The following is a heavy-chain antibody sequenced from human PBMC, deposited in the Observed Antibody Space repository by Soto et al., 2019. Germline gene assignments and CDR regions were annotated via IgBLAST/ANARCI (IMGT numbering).Heavy chain of an antibody. D-gene: IGHD3-9*01. V-gene: IGHV4-39*01. CDR3: ARSPYYDILTGSPNSPFYFDY. CDR2: IYYSGST. J-gene: IGHJ4*02. Sequence: QLQLQESGPGLVKPSETLSLTCTVSGGSISSSSYSWGWIRQPPGKGLEWIGSIYYSGSTSYNPSLRGRVTISIDTSKNPFSLKLSSVTAADTAVYYCARSPYYDILTGSPNSPFYFDYWGQGTLVTVSS. CDR1: GGSISSSSYS.